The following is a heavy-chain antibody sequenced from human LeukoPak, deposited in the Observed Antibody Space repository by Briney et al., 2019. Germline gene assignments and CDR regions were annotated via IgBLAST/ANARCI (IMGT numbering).Heavy chain of an antibody. J-gene: IGHJ4*02. V-gene: IGHV3-48*04. Sequence: GGSPRLSCAASGFTFSSYSMNWVRQAPGKGLEWVSYISSSSSTIYYADSVKGRFTISRDNAKNSLYLQMNSLRAEDTAVYYCARANRVLLWFGEPTQELDYWGQGTLVTVSS. CDR1: GFTFSSYS. D-gene: IGHD3-10*01. CDR2: ISSSSSTI. CDR3: ARANRVLLWFGEPTQELDY.